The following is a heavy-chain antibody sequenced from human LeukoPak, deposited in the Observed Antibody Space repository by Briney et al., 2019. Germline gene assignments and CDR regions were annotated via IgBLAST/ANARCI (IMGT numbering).Heavy chain of an antibody. Sequence: GGSLRLSCAASGFTFSSYGMHWVRQAPGKGLEWVAVISYDGSNKYYADSAKGRFTISRDNSKNTLYLQMNSLRAEDTAVYYCAKDQAMVRGDAFDIWGQGTMVTVSS. J-gene: IGHJ3*02. V-gene: IGHV3-30*18. D-gene: IGHD3-10*01. CDR1: GFTFSSYG. CDR2: ISYDGSNK. CDR3: AKDQAMVRGDAFDI.